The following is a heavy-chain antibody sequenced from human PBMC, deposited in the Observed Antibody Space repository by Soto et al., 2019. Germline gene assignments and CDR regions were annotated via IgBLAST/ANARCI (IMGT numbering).Heavy chain of an antibody. V-gene: IGHV3-30*03. Sequence: PGGSLRLSCAASGFPFNNYVMHLVRQAPGKGLEWVAFISYDGSNPYYADSVKGRFTISRDNSKDTLYLQVNSLRAEDTAVYYCGSAWGGRDFLIGRLTGWFDPWGRRRVVTDSP. D-gene: IGHD3-3*01. CDR3: GSAWGGRDFLIGRLTGWFDP. J-gene: IGHJ5*02. CDR1: GFPFNNYV. CDR2: ISYDGSNP.